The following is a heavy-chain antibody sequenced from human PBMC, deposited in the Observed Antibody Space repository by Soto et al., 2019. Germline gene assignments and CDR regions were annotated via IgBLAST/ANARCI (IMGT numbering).Heavy chain of an antibody. CDR1: GFTFSSYA. J-gene: IGHJ4*02. D-gene: IGHD3-22*01. Sequence: QMLESGGGLVQPGGSLRLSCAASGFTFSSYAMSWVRQAPGKGLEWVSGISASGGSTDYADSVKGRFTISRDNSKNTLYLQLNSLRAEDTAIYYCAKGYSDSSCCLVAYWGQGTLVTVSS. CDR2: ISASGGST. V-gene: IGHV3-23*01. CDR3: AKGYSDSSCCLVAY.